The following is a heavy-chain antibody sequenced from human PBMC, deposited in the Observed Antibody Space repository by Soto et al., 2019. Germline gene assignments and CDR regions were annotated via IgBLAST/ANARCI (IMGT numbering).Heavy chain of an antibody. J-gene: IGHJ4*02. CDR1: GFTFNAYA. Sequence: GGSLRLSCAASGFTFNAYAMSWVRQAPGKGLEWVSAIGGSGGNRYYAASVKGRFTISRDNSKDTVDLQVSRLWVEDTAVYFCARVASDYINSVDHWGQGILVTVSS. D-gene: IGHD4-4*01. V-gene: IGHV3-23*01. CDR2: IGGSGGNR. CDR3: ARVASDYINSVDH.